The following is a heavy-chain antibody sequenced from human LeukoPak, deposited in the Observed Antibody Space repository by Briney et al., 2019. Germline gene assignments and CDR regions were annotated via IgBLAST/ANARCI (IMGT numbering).Heavy chain of an antibody. V-gene: IGHV4-39*01. CDR2: IYYSGST. Sequence: WVRQPPGKGLEWIGSIYYSGSTYYNPSLKSRVTISVDTSKNQFSLKLSSVTAADTAVYYCARQSIAVAGPIDYWGQGTLVTVSS. D-gene: IGHD6-19*01. CDR3: ARQSIAVAGPIDY. J-gene: IGHJ4*02.